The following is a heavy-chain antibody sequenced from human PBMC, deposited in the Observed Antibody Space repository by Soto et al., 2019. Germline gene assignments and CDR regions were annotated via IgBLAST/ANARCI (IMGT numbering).Heavy chain of an antibody. Sequence: QVHLVQSGTEVKEPGASVKLSCKASGFSFTNYAIHWVRQAPGQSLEWMGWIHAVNGATQYSQKFQARVTFTRDTSANTAYMDLSRLRSEDRALYFCASSVIEYSYDRLDVWGQGTTVDVSS. D-gene: IGHD5-18*01. CDR3: ASSVIEYSYDRLDV. CDR2: IHAVNGAT. J-gene: IGHJ6*02. CDR1: GFSFTNYA. V-gene: IGHV1-3*01.